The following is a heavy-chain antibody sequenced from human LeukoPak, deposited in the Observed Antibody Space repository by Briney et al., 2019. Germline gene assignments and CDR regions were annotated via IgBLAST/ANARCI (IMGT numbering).Heavy chain of an antibody. CDR1: GFTFSSYA. CDR3: AKDPWLGFYYGMDV. J-gene: IGHJ6*02. CDR2: ISGSGGST. Sequence: GRSLRLSCAASGFTFSSYAMSWVRQAPGKGLEWVSAISGSGGSTYYADSVKGRFTISRDNSKNTLYLQMNSLRAEDTAVYYCAKDPWLGFYYGMDVWGQGTTVTVSS. V-gene: IGHV3-23*01. D-gene: IGHD6-19*01.